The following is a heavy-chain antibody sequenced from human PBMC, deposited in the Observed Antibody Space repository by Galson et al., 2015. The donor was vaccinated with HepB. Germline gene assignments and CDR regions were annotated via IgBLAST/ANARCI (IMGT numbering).Heavy chain of an antibody. J-gene: IGHJ4*02. CDR2: ISYDGSNK. CDR3: ARDRGSSSHFDY. CDR1: GFTFSSYA. D-gene: IGHD6-6*01. V-gene: IGHV3-30-3*01. Sequence: SLRLSCAASGFTFSSYAMHWVRQAPGKGLEWVAVISYDGSNKYYADSVKGRFTISRDNSKNTLYLQMNSLRAEDTAVYYCARDRGSSSHFDYWGQGTLVTVSS.